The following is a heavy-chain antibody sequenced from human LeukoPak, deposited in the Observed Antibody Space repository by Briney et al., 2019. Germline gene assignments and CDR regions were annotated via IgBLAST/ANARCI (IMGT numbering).Heavy chain of an antibody. CDR1: GFTFSDYW. CDR3: ARDRGGAESHGFDAFDL. V-gene: IGHV3-7*01. J-gene: IGHJ3*01. D-gene: IGHD2-15*01. Sequence: PGGSLRLSCEGSGFTFSDYWMGWVRQAPGKGLEWVANIIKDGSDKYYVDSVKGRFSISRDNAKNSVYLQMSGLRVEDTAVYYCARDRGGAESHGFDAFDLWGQGTIVTVSS. CDR2: IIKDGSDK.